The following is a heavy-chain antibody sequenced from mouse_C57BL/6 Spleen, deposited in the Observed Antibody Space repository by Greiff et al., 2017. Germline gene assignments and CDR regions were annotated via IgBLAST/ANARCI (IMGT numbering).Heavy chain of an antibody. Sequence: ESGPGLVKPSQSLSLTCSVTGYSITSGYYWNWIRQFPGNKLEWLGYISYDGSNNYNPSLKNRISITRDTSKNQFFLKLNSVTTEYTATYYCARGNWDRYYFDYWGQGTTLTVSS. D-gene: IGHD4-1*01. J-gene: IGHJ2*01. CDR1: GYSITSGYY. V-gene: IGHV3-6*01. CDR2: ISYDGSN. CDR3: ARGNWDRYYFDY.